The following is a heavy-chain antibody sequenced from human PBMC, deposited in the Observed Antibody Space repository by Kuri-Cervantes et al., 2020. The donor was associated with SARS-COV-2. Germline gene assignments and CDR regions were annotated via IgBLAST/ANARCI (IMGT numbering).Heavy chain of an antibody. Sequence: LSLTCAASGFSFSSFAIHWVRQAPGKGLEWVAVIWYDGSNKYYADSVKGRFTISRDNSRNTLCLQMNSLRAEDTAVYYCARLYYYKLNYYFDYWGQGTLVTVSS. D-gene: IGHD3-10*01. V-gene: IGHV3-33*08. CDR3: ARLYYYKLNYYFDY. CDR2: IWYDGSNK. CDR1: GFSFSSFA. J-gene: IGHJ4*02.